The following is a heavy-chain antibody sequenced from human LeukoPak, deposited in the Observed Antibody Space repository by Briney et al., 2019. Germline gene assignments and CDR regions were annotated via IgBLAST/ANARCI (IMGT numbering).Heavy chain of an antibody. D-gene: IGHD5-12*01. CDR2: IYYSGST. CDR1: GGSISSYY. Sequence: SETLSLTCTVSGGSISSYYWSWIRQPPGKGLEWIGYIYYSGSTNYNPSLKSRVTISVDTSKNQCSLKLSSVTAADTAVYYCARRSVATMGHYYFHYWGQGTLVTVSS. J-gene: IGHJ4*02. V-gene: IGHV4-59*12. CDR3: ARRSVATMGHYYFHY.